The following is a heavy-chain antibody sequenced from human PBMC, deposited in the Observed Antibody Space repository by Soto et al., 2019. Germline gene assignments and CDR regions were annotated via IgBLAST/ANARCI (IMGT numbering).Heavy chain of an antibody. CDR1: GFTFRSYG. Sequence: QVQLVESGGDVDQPGRSLRLSCAASGFTFRSYGMHWVRQAPGQGLEWVAGILYDGSNKNYADSVKGRFTISRDNSKNTLHLQINSLRAEDTAVFYCANSLSGRDGYYRGEFYYYYGMDVWGQGAPVTVSS. D-gene: IGHD1-26*01. V-gene: IGHV3-30*18. CDR3: ANSLSGRDGYYRGEFYYYYGMDV. J-gene: IGHJ6*02. CDR2: ILYDGSNK.